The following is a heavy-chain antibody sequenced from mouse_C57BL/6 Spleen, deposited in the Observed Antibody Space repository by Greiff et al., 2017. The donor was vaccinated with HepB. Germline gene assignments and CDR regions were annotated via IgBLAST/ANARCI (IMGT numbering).Heavy chain of an antibody. CDR1: GYTFTDYN. D-gene: IGHD3-3*01. CDR3: ARSRGLSFYAMDY. Sequence: EVHLVESGPDLVKPGASVKMSCTASGYTFTDYNMPWVKQSHGKSLEWVGYINPNNGGTSYNQKFKGQATLTVNKSSSTAYMELRSLTSEDSAVYYCARSRGLSFYAMDYWGQGTSVTVSS. V-gene: IGHV1-22*01. CDR2: INPNNGGT. J-gene: IGHJ4*01.